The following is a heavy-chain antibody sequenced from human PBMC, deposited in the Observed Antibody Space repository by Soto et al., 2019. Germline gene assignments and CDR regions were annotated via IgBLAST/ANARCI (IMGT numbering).Heavy chain of an antibody. V-gene: IGHV4-30-2*01. CDR1: GGSIDSGGYS. J-gene: IGHJ5*02. CDR3: VRASYILPFDP. D-gene: IGHD2-21*01. Sequence: QLLLQESGSGLVKPSQTLSLTCAVSGGSIDSGGYSWNWIRQPPGKGLEWIGYIYHTGAAHYNASREGRVSLSVDMSKNQFSQQMTSVTAADTAVYYCVRASYILPFDPWGQGIFVTVSS. CDR2: IYHTGAA.